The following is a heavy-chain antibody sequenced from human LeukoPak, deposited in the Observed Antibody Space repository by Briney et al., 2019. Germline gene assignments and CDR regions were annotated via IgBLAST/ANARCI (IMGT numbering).Heavy chain of an antibody. J-gene: IGHJ4*02. V-gene: IGHV3-30*02. CDR2: IRYDGSNK. Sequence: GGSLRLSCAASGFTFTSYGMHWVRQAPGKGLEWVAFIRYDGSNKYYTDSVQGRFTISRDNSKNTLYLQMNTLRGEDTAVYYCAKDLASMTHFDYWGQGTLVTVSS. CDR3: AKDLASMTHFDY. CDR1: GFTFTSYG. D-gene: IGHD6-6*01.